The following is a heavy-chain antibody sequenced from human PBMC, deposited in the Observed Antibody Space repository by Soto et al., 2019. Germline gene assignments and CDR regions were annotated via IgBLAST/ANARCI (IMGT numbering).Heavy chain of an antibody. D-gene: IGHD3-22*01. J-gene: IGHJ4*02. CDR3: ARLGYYDSSGLHLDY. CDR2: INACNGNT. V-gene: IGHV1-3*01. Sequence: ASVKVSCKASGYTFTSYGIHWVRQAPGQRLEWTGWINACNGNTKYSEKFQGRVTITRDTSASTAYMELSSLRSEDTAVYYCARLGYYDSSGLHLDYWGQGTLVTVSS. CDR1: GYTFTSYG.